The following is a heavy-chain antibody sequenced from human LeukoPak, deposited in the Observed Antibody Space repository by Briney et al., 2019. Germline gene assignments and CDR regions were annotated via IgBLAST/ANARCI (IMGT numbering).Heavy chain of an antibody. CDR2: ISAYNGNT. CDR3: ARDGDRYCSGGSCYSPFDP. D-gene: IGHD2-15*01. V-gene: IGHV1-18*01. Sequence: ASVKVSCKASGYTFTSYGISWVRQAPGQGLEWMGWISAYNGNTNYAQKLQGRVTMTTDTSTSTAYMELRSLRSDDTAVYYCARDGDRYCSGGSCYSPFDPWGQGTLVTVSS. J-gene: IGHJ5*02. CDR1: GYTFTSYG.